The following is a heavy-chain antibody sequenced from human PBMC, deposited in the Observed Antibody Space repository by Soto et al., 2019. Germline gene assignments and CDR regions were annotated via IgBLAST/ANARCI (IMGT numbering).Heavy chain of an antibody. J-gene: IGHJ4*02. V-gene: IGHV3-66*01. Sequence: EVQLVESGGGLVQPGGSLRLSCAASGFIVSSNYMSWVRQAPGKGLEWVSVIYSGGKIYYVDCVKGRFTSSSDNSKNTLYLQMNSLRVEDSGVYYCAGNTEKGYWGQGTLVTVSS. CDR2: IYSGGKI. D-gene: IGHD2-2*02. CDR1: GFIVSSNY. CDR3: AGNTEKGY.